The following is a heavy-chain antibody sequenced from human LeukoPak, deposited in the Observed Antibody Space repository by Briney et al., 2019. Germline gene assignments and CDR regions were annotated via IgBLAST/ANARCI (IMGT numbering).Heavy chain of an antibody. CDR1: GFTFSSYS. D-gene: IGHD3-3*01. CDR2: ISSSSSYI. J-gene: IGHJ6*02. Sequence: RGSLRLSCAASGFTFSSYSMNWVRQAPGKGLEWVSSISSSSSYIYYADSVKGRFTISRDNAKNSLYLQMNSLRAEDTAVYYCASAPYDFPNYYYYGMDVWGQGTTVTVSS. CDR3: ASAPYDFPNYYYYGMDV. V-gene: IGHV3-21*01.